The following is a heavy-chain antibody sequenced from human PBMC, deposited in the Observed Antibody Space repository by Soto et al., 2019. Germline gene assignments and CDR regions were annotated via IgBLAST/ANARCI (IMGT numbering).Heavy chain of an antibody. Sequence: GGSLRLSCAASGFTFSSYAMSWVRQAPGKGLEWVSAISGSGGSTYYADSVKGRFTISRDNSKNTLYLQMNSLRAEDTAVYYCAKCPGYDSSGYYYYFDYWGQGTLVTVPQ. CDR1: GFTFSSYA. V-gene: IGHV3-23*01. D-gene: IGHD3-22*01. J-gene: IGHJ4*02. CDR3: AKCPGYDSSGYYYYFDY. CDR2: ISGSGGST.